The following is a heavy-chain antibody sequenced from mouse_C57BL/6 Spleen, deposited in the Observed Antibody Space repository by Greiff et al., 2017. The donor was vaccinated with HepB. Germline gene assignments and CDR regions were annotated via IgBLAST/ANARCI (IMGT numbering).Heavy chain of an antibody. CDR1: GYTFTSYW. Sequence: QVHVKQPGAELVKPGASVKMSCKASGYTFTSYWITWVKQRPGQGLEWIGDIYPGSGSTNYNEKFKSKATLTVDTSSSTAYMQLSSLTSEDSAVYYCARPDYGPYAMDYWGQGTSVTVSS. J-gene: IGHJ4*01. CDR2: IYPGSGST. D-gene: IGHD1-1*02. CDR3: ARPDYGPYAMDY. V-gene: IGHV1-55*01.